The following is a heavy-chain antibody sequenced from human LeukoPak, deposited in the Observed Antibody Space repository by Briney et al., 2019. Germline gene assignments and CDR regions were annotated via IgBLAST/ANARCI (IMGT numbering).Heavy chain of an antibody. Sequence: ASVKVSCKASGYTFTSYGISWVRQAPGQGLEWMGWISAYNDNTQYTQKLQGRVTMTTDTSTSTAYMELRNLKSGDTAVYYCARDRFYYGSGTACDIWGQGTMVTVSS. V-gene: IGHV1-18*01. CDR1: GYTFTSYG. J-gene: IGHJ3*02. CDR3: ARDRFYYGSGTACDI. D-gene: IGHD3-10*01. CDR2: ISAYNDNT.